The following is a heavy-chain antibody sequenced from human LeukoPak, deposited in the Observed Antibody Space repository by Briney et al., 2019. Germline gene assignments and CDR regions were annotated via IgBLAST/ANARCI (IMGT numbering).Heavy chain of an antibody. CDR3: ARATVALDY. V-gene: IGHV4-59*01. J-gene: IGHJ4*02. D-gene: IGHD4-23*01. Sequence: KTSETLSLTCTVSGGSISSYYWSWIRQPPGKGLEWIGYIYYSGSTNYNPSLKSRVTISVDTSKNQFSLKLSSVTAADTAVYYCARATVALDYWGQGTLVTVSS. CDR1: GGSISSYY. CDR2: IYYSGST.